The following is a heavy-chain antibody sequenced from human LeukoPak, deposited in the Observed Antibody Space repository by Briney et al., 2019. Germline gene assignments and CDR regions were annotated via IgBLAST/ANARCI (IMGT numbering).Heavy chain of an antibody. CDR3: AKDVVVVPYYYYYYGMDV. Sequence: PGGSLRLSCAASGFTFSNYNMNWVRQAPEKGLEWASSISSSSSYIYYADSVKGRFTISRDNAKNSLYLQVNSLRAEDTAVYYCAKDVVVVPYYYYYYGMDVWGQGTTVTVSS. D-gene: IGHD2-15*01. J-gene: IGHJ6*02. CDR2: ISSSSSYI. CDR1: GFTFSNYN. V-gene: IGHV3-21*01.